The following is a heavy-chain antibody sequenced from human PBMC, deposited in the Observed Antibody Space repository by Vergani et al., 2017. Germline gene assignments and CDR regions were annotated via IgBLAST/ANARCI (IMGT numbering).Heavy chain of an antibody. CDR1: GYFISSGFY. CDR2: IDHSGST. Sequence: QVQLQESGPGLVKPSETLSLTCAVSGYFISSGFYWGWIRQPPGKGLEWIASIDHSGSTYYNPSLKSRVSISKDTSKNQFSLKLSSVTAADTAVYYCARSDSNYVFFDYWGQGTLVTVSS. CDR3: ARSDSNYVFFDY. D-gene: IGHD4-11*01. J-gene: IGHJ4*02. V-gene: IGHV4-38-2*01.